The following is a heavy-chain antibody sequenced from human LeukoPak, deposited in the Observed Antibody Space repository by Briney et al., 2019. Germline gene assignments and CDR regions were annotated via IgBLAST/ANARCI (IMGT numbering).Heavy chain of an antibody. V-gene: IGHV3-23*01. CDR3: AKGGWFDN. CDR2: ITYSGT. CDR1: GFTFSNYA. D-gene: IGHD6-19*01. Sequence: GGSLRLSCAASGFTFSNYAMSWVRQAPGKGLEWVSSITYSGTYYADSVKGRFTISRDNSRNTLFVQMNSLRVEDTAVYYCAKGGWFDNWGQGTLVTVSS. J-gene: IGHJ4*02.